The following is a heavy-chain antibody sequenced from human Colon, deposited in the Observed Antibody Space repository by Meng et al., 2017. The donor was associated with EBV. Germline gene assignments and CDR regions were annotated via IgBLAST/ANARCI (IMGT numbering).Heavy chain of an antibody. CDR3: ARGDGSGSGNWFDP. CDR1: GGSFRGYF. CDR2: SKHRGST. J-gene: IGHJ5*02. Sequence: QVRLQLWGEGLWMASEDLAPSCVVYGGSFRGYFWSCNLQPPGKGPEWSVESKHRGSTHSNPSLKSRLTKSVDTFKNQFSLNLSSVTAADTAVYYCARGDGSGSGNWFDPWGQGTLVTVSS. D-gene: IGHD3-10*01. V-gene: IGHV4-34*01.